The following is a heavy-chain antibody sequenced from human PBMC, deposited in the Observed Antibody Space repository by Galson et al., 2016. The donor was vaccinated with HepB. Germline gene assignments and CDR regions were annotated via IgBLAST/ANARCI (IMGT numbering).Heavy chain of an antibody. CDR1: GYRFADYY. V-gene: IGHV1-69-2*01. Sequence: VKVSCKVFGYRFADYYIHWVKQAPGKGLEWVGLLDPEDGETKYAEKFQGGITILADRSTDTAYMELSGLRSEDTAVYFCAMDGSHGSGSIGRGVYWGQGTLVFVS. CDR2: LDPEDGET. D-gene: IGHD3-10*01. J-gene: IGHJ4*02. CDR3: AMDGSHGSGSIGRGVY.